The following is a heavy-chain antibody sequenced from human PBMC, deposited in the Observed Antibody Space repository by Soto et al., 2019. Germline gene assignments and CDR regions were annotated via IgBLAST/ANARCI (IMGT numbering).Heavy chain of an antibody. CDR3: ARSQGSSTSLEIYYYYYYGMDG. V-gene: IGHV1-69*01. J-gene: IGHJ6*02. CDR1: GGTFSSYA. CDR2: LIPISGTA. Sequence: QVQLVQSGAEVKKPGSSVKVSCKASGGTFSSYAISWVRQAPGQGLEWMGGLIPISGTANYAQKFQGRVTITADESTSTAYMELSSLRSEDTAVYYCARSQGSSTSLEIYYYYYYGMDGWGQGTTVTVSS. D-gene: IGHD2-2*01.